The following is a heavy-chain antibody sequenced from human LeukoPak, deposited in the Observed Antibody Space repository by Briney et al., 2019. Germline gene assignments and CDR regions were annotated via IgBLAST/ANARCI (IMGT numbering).Heavy chain of an antibody. D-gene: IGHD5-18*01. V-gene: IGHV3-21*01. CDR1: AFTFSTYP. CDR3: ARDLGGYSYGSHFDY. CDR2: ISSSGTYI. J-gene: IGHJ4*02. Sequence: PGGSLRLSCAASAFTFSTYPMNWVRQAPEKGLEWVSSISSSGTYILYADSVKGRFTISRDNAKNSLYLQMNSLRAEDTAVYYCARDLGGYSYGSHFDYWGQGTLVTVSS.